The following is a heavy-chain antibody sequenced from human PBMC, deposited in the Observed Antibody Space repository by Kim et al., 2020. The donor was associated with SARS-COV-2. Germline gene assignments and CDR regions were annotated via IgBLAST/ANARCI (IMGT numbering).Heavy chain of an antibody. CDR3: ARGYYDFWSGESYYYYGMDV. V-gene: IGHV4-59*01. J-gene: IGHJ6*02. D-gene: IGHD3-3*01. CDR2: IYYSGST. Sequence: SETLSLTCTVSGGSISSYYWSWIRQPPGKGLEWIGYIYYSGSTNYNPSLKSRVTISVDTSKNQFSLKLSSVTAADTAVYYCARGYYDFWSGESYYYYGMDVWGQGTTVTVSS. CDR1: GGSISSYY.